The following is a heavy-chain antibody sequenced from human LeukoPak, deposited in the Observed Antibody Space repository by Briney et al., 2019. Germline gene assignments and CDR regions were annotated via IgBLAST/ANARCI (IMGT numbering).Heavy chain of an antibody. Sequence: SETLSLTCTVSGGSISSYYWNWIRQPPGKGLEWIGYIYYSGSTNYNPSLKSRATISVDTSKNQFSLKLSSVTAADTAVYYCARTYYDFWSGHWVGYYMDVWGKGTTVTVSS. CDR1: GGSISSYY. CDR3: ARTYYDFWSGHWVGYYMDV. D-gene: IGHD3-3*01. V-gene: IGHV4-59*08. CDR2: IYYSGST. J-gene: IGHJ6*03.